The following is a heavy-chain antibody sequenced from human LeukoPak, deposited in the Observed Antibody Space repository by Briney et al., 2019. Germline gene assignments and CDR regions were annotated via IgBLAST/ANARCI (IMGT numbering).Heavy chain of an antibody. J-gene: IGHJ4*02. CDR1: GFTFSNAW. CDR2: IKSKTDGGTT. D-gene: IGHD2-2*01. CDR3: TTDVRYCSSTSCHRFDY. Sequence: GGSLRLSCAASGFTFSNAWMSWVGQAPGKGLEWVGRIKSKTDGGTTDYAAPVKGRFTISRDDSKNTLYLQMNSLKTEDTAVYYCTTDVRYCSSTSCHRFDYWGQGTLVTVSS. V-gene: IGHV3-15*01.